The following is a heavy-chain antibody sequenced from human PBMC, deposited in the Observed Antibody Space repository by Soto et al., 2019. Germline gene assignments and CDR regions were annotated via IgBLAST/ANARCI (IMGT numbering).Heavy chain of an antibody. CDR1: GGSISSNY. CDR2: VYNSGST. CDR3: ARYRREAVAGYTLDK. D-gene: IGHD6-13*01. Sequence: XATLSLTCTVSGGSISSNYWTWIRQPPGKGLEWIGYVYNSGSTNYNPSLKSRVTISEDTSKSQFSLKVNSMTAADTAVYYCARYRREAVAGYTLDKWGQGILVTVS. J-gene: IGHJ4*02. V-gene: IGHV4-59*01.